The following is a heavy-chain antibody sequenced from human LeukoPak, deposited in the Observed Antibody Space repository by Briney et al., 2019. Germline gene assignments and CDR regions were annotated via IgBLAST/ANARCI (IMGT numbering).Heavy chain of an antibody. V-gene: IGHV4-59*01. CDR1: GGSISSYY. CDR2: IYYSGST. J-gene: IGHJ6*02. CDR3: ARSDVPRSYYYYGMDV. D-gene: IGHD6-6*01. Sequence: SETLSLTCTVSGGSISSYYWSWIRQPPGKGLEWIGYIYYSGSTNYNPSLKSRVTISVDTSKNQFSLKLSSVTAAGTAVYYCARSDVPRSYYYYGMDVWGQGTTVTVSS.